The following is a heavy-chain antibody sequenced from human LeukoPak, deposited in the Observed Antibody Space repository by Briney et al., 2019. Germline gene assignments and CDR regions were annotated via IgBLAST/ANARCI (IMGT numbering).Heavy chain of an antibody. CDR3: ARDFSWGVDY. CDR1: GFTFTGHY. CDR2: INGNSGAT. J-gene: IGHJ4*02. D-gene: IGHD3-10*01. V-gene: IGHV1-2*02. Sequence: ASLKVSCKASGFTFTGHYMHWVRQAPGQGLEWMGWINGNSGATNYARNFQDRVTLTRDTSISTVYMELSRLRIDDTAVYYCARDFSWGVDYWGQGTLVTVSS.